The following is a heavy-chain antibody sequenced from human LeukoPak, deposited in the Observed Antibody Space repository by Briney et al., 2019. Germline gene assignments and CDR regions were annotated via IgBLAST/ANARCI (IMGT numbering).Heavy chain of an antibody. CDR1: GGSISSSSYY. V-gene: IGHV4-39*01. J-gene: IGHJ6*02. Sequence: SETLSLTCTVSGGSISSSSYYWGWIRQPPGKGLEWIGSIYYSGSTYYNPSLKSRVTISVDTSKNQFSLKLSSVTAADTAVYYCSTIIAWNYHGMDVWGQGTTVTVSS. CDR2: IYYSGST. CDR3: STIIAWNYHGMDV. D-gene: IGHD5/OR15-5a*01.